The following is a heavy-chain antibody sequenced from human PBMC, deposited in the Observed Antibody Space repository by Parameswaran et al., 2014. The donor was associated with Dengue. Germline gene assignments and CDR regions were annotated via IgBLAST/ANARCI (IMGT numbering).Heavy chain of an antibody. CDR2: IYYSGST. Sequence: RWIRQPPGKGLEWIGYIYYSGSTYYNPSLKSRVTISVDTSENQFSLKLSSVTAADTAVYYCARDNRAPTWGQGTLVTVSS. J-gene: IGHJ5*02. D-gene: IGHD1-14*01. CDR3: ARDNRAPT. V-gene: IGHV4-30-4*01.